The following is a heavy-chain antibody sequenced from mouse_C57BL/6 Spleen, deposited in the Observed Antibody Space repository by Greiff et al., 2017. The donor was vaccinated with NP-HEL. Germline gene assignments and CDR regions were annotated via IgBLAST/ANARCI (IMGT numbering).Heavy chain of an antibody. CDR2: ILPGSGST. CDR3: ARWKGRYYAMDY. J-gene: IGHJ4*01. CDR1: GYTFTGYW. Sequence: VQLQQSGAELMKPGASVKLSCKATGYTFTGYWIEWVKQRPGHGLEWIGEILPGSGSTNYNEKFKGKATFTADTSSNTAYMQLSSRTTEDSGIYYCARWKGRYYAMDYWGQGTSVTVSS. V-gene: IGHV1-9*01.